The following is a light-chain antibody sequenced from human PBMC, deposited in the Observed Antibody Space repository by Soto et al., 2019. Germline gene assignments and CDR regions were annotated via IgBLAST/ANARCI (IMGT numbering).Light chain of an antibody. J-gene: IGKJ3*01. CDR1: QSISNN. CDR3: LRYGSSPPFP. V-gene: IGKV3-20*01. Sequence: EIVITQSPGTLSLSPGERAILSCRASQSISNNLAWYRQKPGQAPKILIYGASTRATGIPDRFSGSGSGTDCTLTISRLEPEDFAVYYCLRYGSSPPFPFRPGTKVDI. CDR2: GAS.